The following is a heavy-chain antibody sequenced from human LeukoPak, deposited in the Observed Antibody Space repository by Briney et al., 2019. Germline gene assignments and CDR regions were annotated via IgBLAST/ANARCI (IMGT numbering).Heavy chain of an antibody. J-gene: IGHJ5*02. CDR1: GDPMSSFY. V-gene: IGHV4-4*07. Sequence: SETLSLTCSVSGDPMSSFYWNWIRQPAGKGLEWIGRIYGSGSTNYNPFLKSRVTMSIDTSNNQFSLRLRSVTAADTAVYYCARDESGNFPNWFDPWGQGTLVTVSS. D-gene: IGHD1-26*01. CDR3: ARDESGNFPNWFDP. CDR2: IYGSGST.